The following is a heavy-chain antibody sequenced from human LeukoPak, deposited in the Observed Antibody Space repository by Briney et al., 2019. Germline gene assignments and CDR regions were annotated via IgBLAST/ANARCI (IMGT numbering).Heavy chain of an antibody. CDR3: TRQAHSSSWRGIDY. J-gene: IGHJ4*02. CDR1: GFTFSGSA. CDR2: IRSKANSYAT. V-gene: IGHV3-73*01. D-gene: IGHD6-13*01. Sequence: GGSLRLSCAASGFTFSGSAMHWVRQASGKGLEWVGRIRSKANSYATAYAASVKGRFTISRDDSKNTAYLQMNSLKTEDTAVYYCTRQAHSSSWRGIDYWGQGTLVTVSS.